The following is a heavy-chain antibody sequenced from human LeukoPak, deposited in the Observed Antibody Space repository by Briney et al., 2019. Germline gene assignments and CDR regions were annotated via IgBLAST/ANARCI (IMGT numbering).Heavy chain of an antibody. CDR3: ARDRASVYSSSSVDY. CDR2: ISAYNGNT. Sequence: ASVKVSCKASGYTFTSYGISWVRQAPGQGLEWMGWISAYNGNTNYAQKLQGRVTMTTDTSTSTAYMELRSLRSDDTAVYYCARDRASVYSSSSVDYWGQGTLATVSS. V-gene: IGHV1-18*01. J-gene: IGHJ4*02. D-gene: IGHD6-6*01. CDR1: GYTFTSYG.